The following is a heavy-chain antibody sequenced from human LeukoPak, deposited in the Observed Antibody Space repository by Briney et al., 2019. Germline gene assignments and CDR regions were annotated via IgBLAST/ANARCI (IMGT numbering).Heavy chain of an antibody. D-gene: IGHD3-9*01. CDR1: GGSFSGYY. J-gene: IGHJ5*02. CDR3: ARGANYDILTGYYKRENNWFDP. CDR2: INHSGST. Sequence: SETLSLTCAVYGGSFSGYYWSWIRQPPGKGLEWIGEINHSGSTNYNPSLKSRVTISVDTSNNQFSLKLSSVTAADTAVYYCARGANYDILTGYYKRENNWFDPWGQGTLVTVSS. V-gene: IGHV4-34*01.